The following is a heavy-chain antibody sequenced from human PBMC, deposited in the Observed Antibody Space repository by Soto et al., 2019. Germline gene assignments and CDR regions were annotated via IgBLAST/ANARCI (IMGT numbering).Heavy chain of an antibody. Sequence: QVQLVQSGAEVKKPGSSVKVSCKASGGTFSSYTISWVRQAPGQGLEWMGRIIPILGIANYAQKFQGRVTITGDKSTSTAYMELSSLRSEDTAVYYCASWTKGIDYYGSGSYPYWGQGTLVTVSS. CDR2: IIPILGIA. J-gene: IGHJ4*02. CDR1: GGTFSSYT. D-gene: IGHD3-10*01. CDR3: ASWTKGIDYYGSGSYPY. V-gene: IGHV1-69*02.